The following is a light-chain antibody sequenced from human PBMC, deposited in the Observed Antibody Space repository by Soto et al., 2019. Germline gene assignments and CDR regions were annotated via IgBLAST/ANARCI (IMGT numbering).Light chain of an antibody. CDR1: QSVTSSY. CDR2: GAT. CDR3: QQYDTSPWT. Sequence: EIVLTQSPGTLSLSPGERATLSCRASQSVTSSYLAWYQQKPGQAPRLLIYGATSRSTGIPDRFGGSGSGTDFTLTISSLEPEDFAMDYCQQYDTSPWTFGHGTKVEIK. V-gene: IGKV3-20*01. J-gene: IGKJ1*01.